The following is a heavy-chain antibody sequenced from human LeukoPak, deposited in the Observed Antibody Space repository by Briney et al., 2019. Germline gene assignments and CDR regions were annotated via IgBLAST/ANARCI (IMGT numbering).Heavy chain of an antibody. Sequence: SETLSLTCTVSGGSISSSSYYWGWIRQPPGKGLEWIGSIYYSGSTYYNPSLKSRVTISVDTSKNQFSLKLSSVTAADTAVYYCATGGRSGWYAEYFQHWGQGTLVTVSS. CDR1: GGSISSSSYY. V-gene: IGHV4-39*07. CDR3: ATGGRSGWYAEYFQH. J-gene: IGHJ1*01. CDR2: IYYSGST. D-gene: IGHD6-19*01.